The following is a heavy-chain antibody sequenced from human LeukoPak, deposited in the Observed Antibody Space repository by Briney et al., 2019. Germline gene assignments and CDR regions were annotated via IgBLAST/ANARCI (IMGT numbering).Heavy chain of an antibody. J-gene: IGHJ4*02. D-gene: IGHD3-10*01. CDR3: ARAYYYGSGSYYSDY. CDR2: INPNSGGT. Sequence: ASVKVSCKASGYTFTGYYMHWVPQAPGQGLEWMGWINPNSGGTNYAQKFQGRVTMTRDTSISTAYMELSRLRSDDRAVYYCARAYYYGSGSYYSDYWGQGTLVTVSS. V-gene: IGHV1-2*02. CDR1: GYTFTGYY.